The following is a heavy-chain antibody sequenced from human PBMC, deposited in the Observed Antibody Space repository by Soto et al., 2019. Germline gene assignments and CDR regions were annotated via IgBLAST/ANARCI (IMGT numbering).Heavy chain of an antibody. CDR1: GYSFTSYW. J-gene: IGHJ4*02. Sequence: PGESLKISCKGSGYSFTSYWIGWVRQMPGKALEWMGIIYPGDSDIMYSPSFQGQVTISADKSISTAYLQWSSLKASDTAMYYCATAPPPTNYYFDYWGQGTLVTVSS. D-gene: IGHD5-12*01. V-gene: IGHV5-51*01. CDR3: ATAPPPTNYYFDY. CDR2: IYPGDSDI.